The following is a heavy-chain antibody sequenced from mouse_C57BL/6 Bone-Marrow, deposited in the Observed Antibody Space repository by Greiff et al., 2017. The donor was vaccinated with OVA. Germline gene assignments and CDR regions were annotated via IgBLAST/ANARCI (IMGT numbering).Heavy chain of an antibody. D-gene: IGHD1-1*01. CDR2: IYPRSGNT. V-gene: IGHV1-81*01. CDR3: ARLDYGSSAFAY. Sequence: VKLQESGAELARPGASVKLSCKASGYTFTSYGISWVKQRTGQGLEWIGEIYPRSGNTYYNEKFKGKATLTADKSSSTAYMELRSLTSEDSAVYFCARLDYGSSAFAYWGQGTLVTVSA. J-gene: IGHJ3*01. CDR1: GYTFTSYG.